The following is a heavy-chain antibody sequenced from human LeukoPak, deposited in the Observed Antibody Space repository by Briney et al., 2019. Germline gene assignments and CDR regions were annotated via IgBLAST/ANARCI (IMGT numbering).Heavy chain of an antibody. Sequence: GGSLRLSCAVSGFTFSSYGMHWVRQAPGKGLEWVAFIRYDGSNKYYADSVKGRFTISRDNSKNTLYLQMNTLRADDTAVYFCASAAGPFDHWGQGTLVTVSS. CDR3: ASAAGPFDH. J-gene: IGHJ4*02. CDR1: GFTFSSYG. CDR2: IRYDGSNK. V-gene: IGHV3-30*02. D-gene: IGHD6-13*01.